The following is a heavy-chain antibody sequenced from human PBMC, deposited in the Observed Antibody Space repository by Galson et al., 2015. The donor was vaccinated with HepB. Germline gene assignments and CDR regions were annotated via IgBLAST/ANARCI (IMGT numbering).Heavy chain of an antibody. CDR2: ISSSGDST. D-gene: IGHD6-6*01. CDR3: AKAIQASH. Sequence: SLRLSCAASGFTFSSFAMSWVRQAPGKGLEWVSLISSSGDSTYYADSVKGRFTISRDNSKNTLYLQMNTLRAEDTAVYYCAKAIQASHWGQGTLVTVSS. V-gene: IGHV3-23*01. J-gene: IGHJ4*02. CDR1: GFTFSSFA.